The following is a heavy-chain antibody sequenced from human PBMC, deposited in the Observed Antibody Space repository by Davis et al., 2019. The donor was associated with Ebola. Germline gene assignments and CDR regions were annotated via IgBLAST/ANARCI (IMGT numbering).Heavy chain of an antibody. D-gene: IGHD4-17*01. CDR2: IKQDGSEK. CDR3: ARENGDYDALRQYNWFDP. Sequence: GGSLRLSCAASGFTFSSYWMSWVRQAPGKGLEWVANIKQDGSEKSYVDSVKGRFTISRDNAKNSLYLQMNSLRAEDTAVYYCARENGDYDALRQYNWFDPWGQGTLVTVSS. V-gene: IGHV3-7*03. CDR1: GFTFSSYW. J-gene: IGHJ5*02.